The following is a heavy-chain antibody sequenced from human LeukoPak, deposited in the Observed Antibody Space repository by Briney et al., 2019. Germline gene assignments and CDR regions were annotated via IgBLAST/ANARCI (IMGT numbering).Heavy chain of an antibody. CDR1: GFTFSSYG. D-gene: IGHD5-12*01. CDR2: ISYDGSDK. V-gene: IGHV3-30*19. CDR3: ARARPSMWIDY. Sequence: GGSLRLSCAASGFTFSSYGMHWVRQAPGKGLEWVAVISYDGSDKFYADSVKGRFTISRDSSKNTLYLQMNSLRPEDTAVYYCARARPSMWIDYWGQGTLVTVSS. J-gene: IGHJ4*02.